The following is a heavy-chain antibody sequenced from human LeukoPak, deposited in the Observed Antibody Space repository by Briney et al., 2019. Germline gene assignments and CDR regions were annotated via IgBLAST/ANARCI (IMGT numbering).Heavy chain of an antibody. D-gene: IGHD3-9*01. Sequence: SETLSLTCTVSGGSISSTTHYWGRIRQPPGKGLEWIASISNSGSTYYNPSLKSRVTISVETSRNQFSLKMNSVTAADTAVYYCARQHVDWVFHAGPFNIWGQGTMVTVSS. V-gene: IGHV4-39*01. CDR2: ISNSGST. CDR3: ARQHVDWVFHAGPFNI. J-gene: IGHJ3*02. CDR1: GGSISSTTHY.